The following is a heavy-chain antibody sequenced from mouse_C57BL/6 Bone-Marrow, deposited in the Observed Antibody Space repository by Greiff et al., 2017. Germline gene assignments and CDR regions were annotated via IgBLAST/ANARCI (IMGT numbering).Heavy chain of an antibody. CDR2: IYPRSGNT. CDR1: GYTFTSYG. J-gene: IGHJ3*01. Sequence: VKLMESGAELARPGASVKLSCKASGYTFTSYGISWVKQRTGQGLEWIGEIYPRSGNTYYNEKFKGKATLTADKSSSTAYMELRSLTSEDSAVYFCAVLLRAGLAYWGQGTLVTVSA. D-gene: IGHD1-1*01. CDR3: AVLLRAGLAY. V-gene: IGHV1-81*01.